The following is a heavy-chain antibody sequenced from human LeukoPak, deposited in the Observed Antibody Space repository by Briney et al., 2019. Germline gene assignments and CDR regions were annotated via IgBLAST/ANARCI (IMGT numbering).Heavy chain of an antibody. CDR1: GFTFSSYG. V-gene: IGHV3-33*01. CDR3: AGLRWSGTTKTDDAFDI. CDR2: IWYDGSSK. Sequence: GGSLRLSCAASGFTFSSYGMHWVRQAPGKGLEWVAVIWYDGSSKYYADSVKGRFTISRDNSKNTLYLQMNSLRAEDTAVYYCAGLRWSGTTKTDDAFDIWGQGTMVTVSS. J-gene: IGHJ3*02. D-gene: IGHD1-1*01.